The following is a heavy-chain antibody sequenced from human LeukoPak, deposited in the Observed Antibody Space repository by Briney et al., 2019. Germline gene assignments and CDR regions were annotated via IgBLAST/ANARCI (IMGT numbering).Heavy chain of an antibody. CDR2: MYYSGKN. J-gene: IGHJ4*02. D-gene: IGHD3-16*01. CDR1: GGSISSSSYY. CDR3: ARGGLVDPSASFDY. Sequence: SETLSLTCTVSGGSISSSSYYWGWLRQPQGEGLEWIGSMYYSGKNYYNPSLKRRVTISVATSKHPFSLKLSSVTAADTAVYYCARGGLVDPSASFDYWGQGTLATVSS. V-gene: IGHV4-39*02.